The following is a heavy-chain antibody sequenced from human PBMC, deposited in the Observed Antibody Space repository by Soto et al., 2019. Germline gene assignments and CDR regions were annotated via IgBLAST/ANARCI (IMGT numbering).Heavy chain of an antibody. J-gene: IGHJ6*02. CDR1: GYTFTSYA. Sequence: ASVKVSCKASGYTFTSYAMHWVRQAPGQRLEWMGWINPNSGGTNYAQKFQGWVTMTRDTSISTAYMELSRLRSDDTAVYYCARERIAAAADYYYGMDVWGQGTTVTVSS. V-gene: IGHV1-2*04. D-gene: IGHD6-13*01. CDR3: ARERIAAAADYYYGMDV. CDR2: INPNSGGT.